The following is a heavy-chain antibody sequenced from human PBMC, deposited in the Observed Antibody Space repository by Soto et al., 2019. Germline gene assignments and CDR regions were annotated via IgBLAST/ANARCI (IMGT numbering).Heavy chain of an antibody. CDR2: IYYTGAA. D-gene: IGHD2-21*01. CDR3: ASGTFNDISFDS. CDR1: GGSIDTGGFY. Sequence: QVQLQESGPGLVKPSQTLTLTCSVSGGSIDTGGFYWSWARQLPGKGLQWIGYIYYTGAAYYNPALKSRVVISLDTSANQFSLSLTSLTAADTAVHYCASGTFNDISFDSWGQGRLVTVSS. J-gene: IGHJ4*02. V-gene: IGHV4-31*03.